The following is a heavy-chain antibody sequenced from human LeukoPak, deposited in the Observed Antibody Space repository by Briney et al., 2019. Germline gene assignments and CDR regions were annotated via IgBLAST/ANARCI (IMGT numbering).Heavy chain of an antibody. CDR2: IGGSGGST. D-gene: IGHD3-9*01. CDR1: GFTFSSYA. V-gene: IGHV3-23*01. Sequence: GGSLRLSCAASGFTFSSYAMSWVRQAPGKGLEWVSAIGGSGGSTYYADSVKGRFTISRDNSKNTLYLQMNSLRAEDTAVYYCAKGDVLPSYPTFDYWGQRTLVTVSS. J-gene: IGHJ4*02. CDR3: AKGDVLPSYPTFDY.